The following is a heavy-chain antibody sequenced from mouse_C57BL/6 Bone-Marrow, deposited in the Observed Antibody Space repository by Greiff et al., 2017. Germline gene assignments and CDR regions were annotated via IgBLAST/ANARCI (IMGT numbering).Heavy chain of an antibody. CDR1: GFTFSSYA. D-gene: IGHD4-1*01. Sequence: EVKLVESGEGLVKPGGSLKLSCAASGFTFSSYAMSWVRQTPEKRLEWVAYISSGGDYIYYADTVKGRFTISRDNARKTLYLQMSSLKSEDTAMYYCTRDRSNWGFDYWGQGTTLTVSS. CDR2: ISSGGDYI. CDR3: TRDRSNWGFDY. V-gene: IGHV5-9-1*02. J-gene: IGHJ2*01.